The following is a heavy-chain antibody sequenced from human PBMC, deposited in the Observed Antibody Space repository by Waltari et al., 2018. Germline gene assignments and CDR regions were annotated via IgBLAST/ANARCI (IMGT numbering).Heavy chain of an antibody. CDR3: ARGGGYCGGDCHNWFDP. Sequence: QVQLVKSGAEVKKPGSSVKVSCKASGGTFSSNDISWVRQAPGQGLEWMGGIIPILGIANYAQKFQGRVTITADKSTSTAYMELSSLRSEDTAVYYCARGGGYCGGDCHNWFDPWGQGTLVTVSS. V-gene: IGHV1-69*10. D-gene: IGHD2-21*02. J-gene: IGHJ5*02. CDR1: GGTFSSND. CDR2: IIPILGIA.